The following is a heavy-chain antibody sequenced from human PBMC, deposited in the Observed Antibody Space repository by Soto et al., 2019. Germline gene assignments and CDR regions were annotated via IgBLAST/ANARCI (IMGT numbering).Heavy chain of an antibody. CDR3: ARGPPIFY. J-gene: IGHJ4*02. D-gene: IGHD3-9*01. V-gene: IGHV4-30-2*01. Sequence: QLQLQESGSKLVKPSQTLSLTCAVSGGSISSGGYSWSWIRQPPGKGLEWIGYSYHSVSTYYNPSLKSRVTISVDRSKNQFSLKLSSVTAADTAVYYCARGPPIFYWGQGTLVTVSS. CDR1: GGSISSGGYS. CDR2: SYHSVST.